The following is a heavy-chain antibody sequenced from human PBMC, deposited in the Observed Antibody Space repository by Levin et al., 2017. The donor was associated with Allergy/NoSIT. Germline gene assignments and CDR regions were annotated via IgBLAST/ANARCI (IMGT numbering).Heavy chain of an antibody. V-gene: IGHV3-15*01. CDR1: GFTFSNAW. Sequence: GGSLRLSCSASGFTFSNAWMTWVRQAPGKGLEWVARIKSKVMGETRDYAALVKGRFIISRDDSKNTLYLQMNSLKTEDTAVYYCTTEGYGRDLDYWGQGTLLIVSS. J-gene: IGHJ4*02. D-gene: IGHD5-18*01. CDR2: IKSKVMGETR. CDR3: TTEGYGRDLDY.